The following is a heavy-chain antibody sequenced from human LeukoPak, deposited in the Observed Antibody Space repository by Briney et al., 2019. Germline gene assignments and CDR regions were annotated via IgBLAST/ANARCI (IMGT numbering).Heavy chain of an antibody. CDR2: INTNTGNP. CDR3: AREGVLRFLEPDYYYYYMDV. J-gene: IGHJ6*03. Sequence: ASVKVSCKASGYTFTSYAMNWVRQAPEQGREWMGWINTNTGNPTYAQGFTGRFVFSLDTSVSTAYLQISSLKAEDTAVYYCAREGVLRFLEPDYYYYYMDVWGKGTTVTVSS. CDR1: GYTFTSYA. V-gene: IGHV7-4-1*02. D-gene: IGHD3-3*01.